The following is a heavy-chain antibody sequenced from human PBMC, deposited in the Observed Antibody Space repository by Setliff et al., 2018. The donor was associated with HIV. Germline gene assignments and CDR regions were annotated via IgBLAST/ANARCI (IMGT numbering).Heavy chain of an antibody. CDR3: ARSGYTSGFYWVFGAFGV. CDR2: IQYSDSS. Sequence: KPSETLSLTCTVSGGSMSNYYWSWIRQPPGKRLEWIASIQYSDSSHYNPSLQSRVTISVDTSTKQFSLYLSSVNETDTAVYYCARSGYTSGFYWVFGAFGVWGQGKLVTVS. D-gene: IGHD3-22*01. CDR1: GGSMSNYY. V-gene: IGHV4-59*01. J-gene: IGHJ3*01.